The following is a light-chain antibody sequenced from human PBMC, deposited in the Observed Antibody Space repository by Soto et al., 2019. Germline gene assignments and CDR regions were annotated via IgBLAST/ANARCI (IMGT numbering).Light chain of an antibody. CDR3: QQYGSSPQT. V-gene: IGKV1-5*03. J-gene: IGKJ1*01. CDR2: KAS. CDR1: QSISSW. Sequence: DIKMTQSPSTLSASVGDRVTITCRASQSISSWLAWYQQKPGKAPKLLIYKASSLESGVPSRFSGSGSGTEFTLTISRLEPEDFAVYYCQQYGSSPQTFGQGTKVDIK.